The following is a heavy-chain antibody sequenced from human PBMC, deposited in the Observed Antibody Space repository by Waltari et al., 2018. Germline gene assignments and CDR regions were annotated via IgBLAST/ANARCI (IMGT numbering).Heavy chain of an antibody. D-gene: IGHD3-22*01. CDR1: GYTFTSYG. Sequence: QVQLVQSGAEVKKPGASVKVSCKASGYTFTSYGISWVRQAPGQGLEWMGWISAYNGNTNYAQKLQGRVTMTTDTSTSTAYMELRSLRSDDTAVYYCARVAYYDSSGYYNDAFDIWGQGTMVTVSS. CDR3: ARVAYYDSSGYYNDAFDI. CDR2: ISAYNGNT. J-gene: IGHJ3*02. V-gene: IGHV1-18*01.